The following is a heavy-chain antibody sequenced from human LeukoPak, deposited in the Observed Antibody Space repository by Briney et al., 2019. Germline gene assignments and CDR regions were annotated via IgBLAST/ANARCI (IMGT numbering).Heavy chain of an antibody. J-gene: IGHJ4*02. V-gene: IGHV3-74*01. CDR3: VSFYETY. Sequence: GGSLRLSCAASGFTFSSYWMNWVRQAPGKGLVWVSRIASDGSSTTYADSVKGRFTISKDNAKNTVYLQMSNLRVEDTAVYYCVSFYETYWGRGTLVTVSS. D-gene: IGHD2/OR15-2a*01. CDR2: IASDGSST. CDR1: GFTFSSYW.